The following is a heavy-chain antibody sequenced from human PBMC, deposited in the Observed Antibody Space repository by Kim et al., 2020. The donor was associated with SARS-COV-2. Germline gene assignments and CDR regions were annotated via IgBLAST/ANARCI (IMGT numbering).Heavy chain of an antibody. V-gene: IGHV3-74*01. Sequence: GGSLRLSCAASGFTFSSYWMHWVRQAPGKGLVWVSRINSDGSSTSYADSVKGRFTISRDNAKNTLYLQMNSLRAEDTAVYYCARVYYDSSGYYFWGQGTLVTVSS. D-gene: IGHD3-22*01. J-gene: IGHJ4*02. CDR1: GFTFSSYW. CDR2: INSDGSST. CDR3: ARVYYDSSGYYF.